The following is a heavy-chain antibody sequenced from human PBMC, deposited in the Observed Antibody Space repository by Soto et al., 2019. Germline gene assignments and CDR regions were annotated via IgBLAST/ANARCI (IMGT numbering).Heavy chain of an antibody. CDR1: GGSISSRNDF. D-gene: IGHD3-10*01. V-gene: IGHV4-30-4*01. CDR2: IFYSGTT. Sequence: QMQLQESGPGLVKPSQTLSLTCTVSGGSISSRNDFWSWVRQPPGKGLEWIGYIFYSGTTYYNSSLKXRXAXSXHTSQNQFSLNLSSVTAADTAVYYCARVSGADYFDYWGQGTLVTVSS. CDR3: ARVSGADYFDY. J-gene: IGHJ4*02.